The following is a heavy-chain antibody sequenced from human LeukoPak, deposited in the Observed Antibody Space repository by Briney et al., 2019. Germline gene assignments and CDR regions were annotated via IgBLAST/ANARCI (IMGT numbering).Heavy chain of an antibody. Sequence: SQTLSRTCTGPGGSISSDSYYCGWIRQPPGKRPQWIGSIYYSGSTYYNPSLKSRVTISVDTSKNQFSLKLSSVTAADTAVYYCARWGSYGFDYWGQGTLVTVSS. CDR3: ARWGSYGFDY. CDR2: IYYSGST. V-gene: IGHV4-39*01. D-gene: IGHD5-18*01. J-gene: IGHJ4*02. CDR1: GGSISSDSYY.